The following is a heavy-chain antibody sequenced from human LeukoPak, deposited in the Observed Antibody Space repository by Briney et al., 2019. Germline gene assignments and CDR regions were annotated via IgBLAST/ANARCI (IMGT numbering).Heavy chain of an antibody. CDR3: AREVWGPEY. D-gene: IGHD1-14*01. J-gene: IGHJ4*02. CDR1: GFTFTKYW. Sequence: GGSLRLSCAASGFTFTKYWMTWVRQAPGKGLEWVGNIKQDGSDKNYMDSVKGRFTISRDNTKNSVYVQMSSLRAEDTAVYYCAREVWGPEYWGQGTLVTVSS. V-gene: IGHV3-7*01. CDR2: IKQDGSDK.